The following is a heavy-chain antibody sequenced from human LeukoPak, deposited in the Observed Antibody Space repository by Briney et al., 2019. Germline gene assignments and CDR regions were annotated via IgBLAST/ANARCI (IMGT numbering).Heavy chain of an antibody. CDR3: ARRPYSSSWYGYYYMDV. J-gene: IGHJ6*03. CDR1: GGSISSSNW. CDR2: IYHSGST. D-gene: IGHD6-13*01. V-gene: IGHV4-4*02. Sequence: SETLSLTCAVSGGSISSSNWWSWVRQPPGKGLEWIGEIYHSGSTNYNPSLKSRVTISVDKSKNQFSLKLSSVTAADTAVYYCARRPYSSSWYGYYYMDVWGKGTTVTVSS.